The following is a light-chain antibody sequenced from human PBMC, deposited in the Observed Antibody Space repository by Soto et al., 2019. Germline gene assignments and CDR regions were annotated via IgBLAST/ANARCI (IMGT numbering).Light chain of an antibody. CDR2: DAS. V-gene: IGKV3-11*01. CDR3: QQRSNSPPYT. J-gene: IGKJ2*01. Sequence: EIVLTQSPATLSLSPGERATITCRASQSVSSYLAWYQQKPGQAPRLLIYDASNRATGIPARFSGSGSGTDFTLTISSLEPEDFAIYYCQQRSNSPPYTFGQGTKLEIK. CDR1: QSVSSY.